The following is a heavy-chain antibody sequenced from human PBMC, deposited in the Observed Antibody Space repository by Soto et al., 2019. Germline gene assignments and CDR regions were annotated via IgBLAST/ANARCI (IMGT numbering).Heavy chain of an antibody. CDR3: ARDTRIFDY. Sequence: GGSLRLSCAASGFTFSSYSMNWVRQAPGKGLEWVSYISSSSTIYYADSVKGRFTISRDNAKNSLYLQMNSLRDEDTAVYYCARDTRIFDYWGQGTLVTVSS. V-gene: IGHV3-48*02. CDR1: GFTFSSYS. J-gene: IGHJ4*02. CDR2: ISSSSTI.